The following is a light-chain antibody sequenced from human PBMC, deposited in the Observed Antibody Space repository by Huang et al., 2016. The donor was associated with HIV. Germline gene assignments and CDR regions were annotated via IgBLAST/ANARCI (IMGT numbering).Light chain of an antibody. CDR1: RSVSSN. CDR3: QQYNNWLLS. CDR2: GSS. V-gene: IGKV3-15*01. Sequence: IVMTQSPATLSVSPGERVTVSCRANRSVSSNIAWYQQRTGQAPRLLIYGSSTRAPGIPARFSGSGSGTDFALTISSLQSEDFALYYCQQYNNWLLSFGGGTRVDI. J-gene: IGKJ4*01.